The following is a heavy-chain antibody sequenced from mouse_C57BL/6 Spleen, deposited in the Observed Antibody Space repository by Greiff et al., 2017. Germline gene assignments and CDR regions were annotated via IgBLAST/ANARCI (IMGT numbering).Heavy chain of an antibody. CDR3: TRGIYYGNYYWYFDV. Sequence: VQLQQSGAELVRPGASVTLSCKASGYTFTDYEMHWVKQTPVHGLEWIGAIDPETGGTAYNQKFKGKAILTADKSSSTAYMELRSLTSEDSAVYYCTRGIYYGNYYWYFDVWGTGTTVTVSS. V-gene: IGHV1-15*01. D-gene: IGHD2-1*01. CDR1: GYTFTDYE. J-gene: IGHJ1*03. CDR2: IDPETGGT.